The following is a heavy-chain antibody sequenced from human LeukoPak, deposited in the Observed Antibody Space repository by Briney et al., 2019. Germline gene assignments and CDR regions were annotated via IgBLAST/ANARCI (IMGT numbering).Heavy chain of an antibody. V-gene: IGHV1-69*05. CDR1: GGTFSSYA. Sequence: SVKVSCKASGGTFSSYAISWVRQAPGQGLEWMGGIIPIFGTANYAQRFQGRVTITTDESTSTAYMELSSLRSEDTAVYYCARGRIAAAGTNYYYYMDVWGKGTTVTVSS. J-gene: IGHJ6*03. CDR3: ARGRIAAAGTNYYYYMDV. D-gene: IGHD6-13*01. CDR2: IIPIFGTA.